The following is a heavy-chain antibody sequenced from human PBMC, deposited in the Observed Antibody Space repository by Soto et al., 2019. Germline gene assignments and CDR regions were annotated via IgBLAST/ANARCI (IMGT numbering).Heavy chain of an antibody. CDR3: ARGRGYQLLSRFDP. CDR2: IYYSGST. J-gene: IGHJ5*02. Sequence: SETLSLTCTVSGGSISSGDYYWSWIRQPPGKGLEWIGYIYYSGSTYYSPSLKSRVTISVDTSKNQFSLKLSSVTAADTAVYYCARGRGYQLLSRFDPWGQGTLVTVSS. CDR1: GGSISSGDYY. D-gene: IGHD2-2*01. V-gene: IGHV4-30-4*01.